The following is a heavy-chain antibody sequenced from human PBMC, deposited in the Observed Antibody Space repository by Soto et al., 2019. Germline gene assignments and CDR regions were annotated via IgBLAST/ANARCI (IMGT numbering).Heavy chain of an antibody. J-gene: IGHJ3*02. CDR3: ARGHYDYVWGGDAFDI. D-gene: IGHD3-16*01. V-gene: IGHV1-69*12. CDR1: GGTFSSYA. CDR2: IIPIFGTA. Sequence: QVQLVQSGAEVKKPGSSVKVSCKASGGTFSSYAISWVRQAPGQGLEWMGGIIPIFGTANYAQKFQGRVTITADESTSTAYMELSSLSSEDTAVYYCARGHYDYVWGGDAFDIWGQGTMVTVSS.